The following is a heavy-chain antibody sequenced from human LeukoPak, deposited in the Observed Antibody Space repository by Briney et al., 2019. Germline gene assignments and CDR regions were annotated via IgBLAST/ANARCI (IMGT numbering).Heavy chain of an antibody. CDR1: GFTFSYYW. J-gene: IGHJ4*02. Sequence: PGGALRLSCPASGFTFSYYWMTSVRLAPGKGLEWVANIKYAGGLAFYLASVKGRYAISRDTPNDSLFLQMNSLRAEDTALYYCATSDDTAAGPYWGQGTLVIVSS. CDR2: IKYAGGLA. D-gene: IGHD6-13*01. V-gene: IGHV3-7*01. CDR3: ATSDDTAAGPY.